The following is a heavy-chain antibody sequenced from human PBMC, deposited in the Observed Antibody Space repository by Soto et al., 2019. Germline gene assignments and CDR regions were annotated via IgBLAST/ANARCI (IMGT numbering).Heavy chain of an antibody. CDR1: GGSFTSNNW. CDR3: ASRDPGTSVDY. D-gene: IGHD1-7*01. V-gene: IGHV4-4*02. Sequence: KPSETLSLTCAVSGGSFTSNNWWTWVRQPPGQGLEWIGEIYRTGSTNYNPSLKSRVTISLDKSENQFSLKVTSLTAADTAVYYCASRDPGTSVDYWGQGTLVTNSS. CDR2: IYRTGST. J-gene: IGHJ4*02.